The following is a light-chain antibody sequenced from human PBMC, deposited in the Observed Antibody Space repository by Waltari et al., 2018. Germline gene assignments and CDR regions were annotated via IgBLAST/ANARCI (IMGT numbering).Light chain of an antibody. Sequence: DIQLTQSPSFLSASVGDRVTITCRASQSISNYLNWYQQKPGKAPNLLIYTTSTLHSGVPSRFSGSGSGTDFTFTISSLQPDDFATYYCQQAYNAPRTFGQGTRVEIK. V-gene: IGKV1-39*01. CDR1: QSISNY. CDR2: TTS. CDR3: QQAYNAPRT. J-gene: IGKJ1*01.